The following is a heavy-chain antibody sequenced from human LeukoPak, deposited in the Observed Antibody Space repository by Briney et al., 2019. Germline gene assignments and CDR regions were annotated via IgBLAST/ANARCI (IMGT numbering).Heavy chain of an antibody. CDR3: ARHGPPHYTAIDY. CDR1: GGSISSYY. J-gene: IGHJ4*02. Sequence: SETLSLTCTVSGGSISSYYWSWIRQPPGKGLEWIGYIYYSGSTNYNPSLKSRVTISVDTSKNQFSLKLSSVTAADTAVYYCARHGPPHYTAIDYWGQGTLVTVSS. CDR2: IYYSGST. D-gene: IGHD4-11*01. V-gene: IGHV4-59*08.